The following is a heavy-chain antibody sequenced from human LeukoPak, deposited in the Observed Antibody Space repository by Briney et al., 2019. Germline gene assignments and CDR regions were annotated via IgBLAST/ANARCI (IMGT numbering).Heavy chain of an antibody. J-gene: IGHJ4*02. CDR1: GFTFNNHA. Sequence: GGSLRLSCAASGFTFNNHAMSWVRQAPGKGLEWVSGINGNGASTYYSDSVKGRFTISRDNSKNTLYLQMSSLRAEETAIYYCAKDQGYSYYYLDYWGQGTLVTVSS. D-gene: IGHD5-18*01. CDR3: AKDQGYSYYYLDY. CDR2: INGNGAST. V-gene: IGHV3-23*01.